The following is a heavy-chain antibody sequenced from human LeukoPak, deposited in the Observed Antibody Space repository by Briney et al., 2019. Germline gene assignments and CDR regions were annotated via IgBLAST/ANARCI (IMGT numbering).Heavy chain of an antibody. V-gene: IGHV1-2*02. J-gene: IGHJ4*02. CDR2: INPNSGGT. D-gene: IGHD3-3*01. CDR1: GYTFTRYY. CDR3: ARDRGYDFWSGYYSY. Sequence: ASVKVSCKASGYTFTRYYMHWVRQAPGQGLEWMGWINPNSGGTNYAQKFQGRVTMTRDTSISTAYMELSRLRSDDTAVYYCARDRGYDFWSGYYSYWGQGTLVTVSS.